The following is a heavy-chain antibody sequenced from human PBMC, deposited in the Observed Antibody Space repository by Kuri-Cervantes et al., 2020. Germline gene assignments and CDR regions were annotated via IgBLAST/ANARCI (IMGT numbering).Heavy chain of an antibody. D-gene: IGHD4-17*01. CDR2: ISFDGIVK. J-gene: IGHJ4*02. V-gene: IGHV3-30*03. Sequence: GESLKISCAASGFTFSSYAMSWVRQAPGKGLEWVAYISFDGIVKQYADSVKGRFTISRDNPKNTLFLQINSLRPEDTAVYYCARVYGDYGGGFDNWGQGIVVTVSS. CDR3: ARVYGDYGGGFDN. CDR1: GFTFSSYA.